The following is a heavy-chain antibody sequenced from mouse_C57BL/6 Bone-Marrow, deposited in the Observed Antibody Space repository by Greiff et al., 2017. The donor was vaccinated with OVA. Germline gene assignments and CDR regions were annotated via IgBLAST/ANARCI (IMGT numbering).Heavy chain of an antibody. Sequence: EVQLQQSGPELVKPGASVKISCKASGYSFTDYNMNWVKQSTGKSLEWIGVINPNYGTTSYNQKFKGKATLTVDQSSSTAYLQLNRLTSEDSAVDDCAIDSSGYNYFDDWGQGTTLTVSS. D-gene: IGHD3-2*02. J-gene: IGHJ2*01. CDR1: GYSFTDYN. V-gene: IGHV1-39*01. CDR3: AIDSSGYNYFDD. CDR2: INPNYGTT.